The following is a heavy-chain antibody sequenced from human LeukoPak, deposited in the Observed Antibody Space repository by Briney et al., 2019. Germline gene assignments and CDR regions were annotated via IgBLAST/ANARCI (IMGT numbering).Heavy chain of an antibody. D-gene: IGHD6-13*01. CDR3: ARDLGIAAAAAYWYFDL. CDR1: GYTFTGYY. J-gene: IGHJ2*01. CDR2: INPNSGGT. Sequence: ASVKVSCKASGYTFTGYYTHWVRQAPGQGLEWMGWINPNSGGTNYAQKFQGRVTMTRDTSISTAYMELSRLRSDDTAVYYCARDLGIAAAAAYWYFDLWGRGTLVTVSS. V-gene: IGHV1-2*02.